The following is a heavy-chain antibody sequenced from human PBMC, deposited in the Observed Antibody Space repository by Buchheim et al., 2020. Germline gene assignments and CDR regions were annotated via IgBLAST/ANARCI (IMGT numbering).Heavy chain of an antibody. V-gene: IGHV3-15*01. J-gene: IGHJ4*02. CDR3: TTDYYGEGY. D-gene: IGHD4-17*01. CDR1: GFTFSNAW. Sequence: EVQLVESGGGLVKPGGSLRLSCAASGFTFSNAWMSWVRQAPGKGLEWVGRIKSKTDGGPTDYAAPVKGRFTISRDDSKNTLYLQMNSLKTEDTAVYYCTTDYYGEGYWGQGTL. CDR2: IKSKTDGGPT.